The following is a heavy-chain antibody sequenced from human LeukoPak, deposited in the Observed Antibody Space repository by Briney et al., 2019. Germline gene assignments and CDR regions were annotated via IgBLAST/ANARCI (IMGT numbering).Heavy chain of an antibody. CDR1: VYTFTSYA. CDR2: ITPSGGT. Sequence: GASVKVSCKASVYTFTSYAMHWVRQAPGQGLEWMGWITPSGGTNYPQKFQGRVAITRDTSISTVYMDLSSLGSDDTAVYYCARDGEYGTGSYYRGSFDYWGQGILVTVSS. CDR3: ARDGEYGTGSYYRGSFDY. J-gene: IGHJ4*02. D-gene: IGHD3-10*01. V-gene: IGHV1-2*02.